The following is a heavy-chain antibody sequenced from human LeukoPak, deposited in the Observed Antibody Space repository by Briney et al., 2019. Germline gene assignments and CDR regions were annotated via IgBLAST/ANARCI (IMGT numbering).Heavy chain of an antibody. Sequence: SETLSLTCTVSGGSISSSSYYWGWIRQPAGKGLEWIGRIYTSGSTSYNPSLKSRVTISLDTSKNQFSLKLSSVTAADTAVYYCARESDLYYYMDVWGKGTTVTISS. CDR2: IYTSGST. J-gene: IGHJ6*03. CDR1: GGSISSSSYY. CDR3: ARESDLYYYMDV. V-gene: IGHV4-61*02.